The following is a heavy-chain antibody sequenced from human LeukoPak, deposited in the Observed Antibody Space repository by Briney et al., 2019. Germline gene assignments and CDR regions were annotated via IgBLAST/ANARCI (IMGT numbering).Heavy chain of an antibody. V-gene: IGHV4-59*01. CDR2: IHYTGST. CDR3: ARDSSYSGSTNWFDP. D-gene: IGHD1-26*01. CDR1: GGSTSSYY. Sequence: PSETLSLTCIVSGGSTSSYYWTWIRQPPGKGLEWIGYIHYTGSTNYNPSLKSRVTISLDTSKNQFSLKLSSVTAADTAVYYCARDSSYSGSTNWFDPWGQGTLVTVSS. J-gene: IGHJ5*02.